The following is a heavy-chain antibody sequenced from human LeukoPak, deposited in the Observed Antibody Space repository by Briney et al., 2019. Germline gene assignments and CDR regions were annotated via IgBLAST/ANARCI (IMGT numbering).Heavy chain of an antibody. CDR3: ARVQRVYDSSGYYPDY. V-gene: IGHV3-11*05. CDR2: ISSSSSYT. CDR1: GFTFSDYY. J-gene: IGHJ4*02. D-gene: IGHD3-22*01. Sequence: PGGSLRLSCAASGFTFSDYYMSWIRQAPGKGLEWVSYISSSSSYTNYADSVKGRFTISRDNAKNSLYLQMNSLRAEDTAVYYCARVQRVYDSSGYYPDYWGQGTLVTVSS.